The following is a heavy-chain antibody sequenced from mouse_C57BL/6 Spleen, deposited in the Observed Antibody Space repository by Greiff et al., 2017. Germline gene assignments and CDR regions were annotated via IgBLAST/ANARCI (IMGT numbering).Heavy chain of an antibody. CDR3: AGGAGFFGC. CDR2: IDPANGNN. Sequence: EVQLQQPVAELVRPGASVKLSCTASGFNFKNTYMHWVKQRPEQGLEWIGRIDPANGNNKYAPKFQGKATITADTSSNTAYLQLSSLTAEDTAIYYCAGGAGFFGCWGQGTTLTVSS. D-gene: IGHD3-3*01. J-gene: IGHJ2*01. CDR1: GFNFKNTY. V-gene: IGHV14-3*01.